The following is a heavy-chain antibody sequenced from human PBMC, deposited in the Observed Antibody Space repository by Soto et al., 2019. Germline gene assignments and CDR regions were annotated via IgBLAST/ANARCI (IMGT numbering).Heavy chain of an antibody. Sequence: QVQLVESGGGVVQPGRSLRLSCAASGFTFSSYAMHWVRQAPGKGLEWVAVISYDGSNKYYADSVKGRFTISRDNSKNTLYLQMNILRAEDTAVYYCARPHRLLPPWYYFDYWGQGTLVIVSS. CDR1: GFTFSSYA. V-gene: IGHV3-30-3*01. CDR3: ARPHRLLPPWYYFDY. CDR2: ISYDGSNK. J-gene: IGHJ4*02.